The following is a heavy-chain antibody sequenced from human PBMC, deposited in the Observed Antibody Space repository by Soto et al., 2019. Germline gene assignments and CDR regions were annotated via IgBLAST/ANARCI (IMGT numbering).Heavy chain of an antibody. J-gene: IGHJ5*02. V-gene: IGHV3-11*01. CDR3: ARRTRGARWFDP. CDR1: GFTFSDNY. Sequence: QVQLVESGGGLVKPGGSLRLSCAASGFTFSDNYMTWIRQAPGRGLEWVAYISDSGNIIYYADSVQGRFTVSRDNAKNSLYLQMNSLSAEDTAVYYCARRTRGARWFDPWGQGTLVTLSS. CDR2: ISDSGNII. D-gene: IGHD3-16*01.